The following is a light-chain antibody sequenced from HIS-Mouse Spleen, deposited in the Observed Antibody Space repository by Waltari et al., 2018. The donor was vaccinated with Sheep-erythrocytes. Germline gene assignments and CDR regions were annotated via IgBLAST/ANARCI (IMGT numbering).Light chain of an antibody. Sequence: QSALTQPASGPGSPVQSITISCTGTSSVVGSYNLVSRYQQHPGKAPKPMIYEGSKRPSGVSNRFSGSKSGNTASLTISGLQAEDEADYYCCSYAGSSTYVVFGGGTKLTVL. CDR2: EGS. CDR3: CSYAGSSTYVV. J-gene: IGLJ2*01. CDR1: SSVVGSYNL. V-gene: IGLV2-23*01.